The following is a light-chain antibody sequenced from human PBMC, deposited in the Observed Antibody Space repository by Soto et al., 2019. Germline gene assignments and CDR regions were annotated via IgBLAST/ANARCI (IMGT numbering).Light chain of an antibody. CDR3: HQYGMSPQT. CDR2: GAS. CDR1: QNVVTN. J-gene: IGKJ1*01. Sequence: EIVVTQSPAILSVSPGERVTLSCRASQNVVTNLAWYQQRLGQAPRLLIYGASARATGVPARFSGSGSGTEFTLTISDVQPEDFAVYFCHQYGMSPQTFGQGTKVDIK. V-gene: IGKV3-15*01.